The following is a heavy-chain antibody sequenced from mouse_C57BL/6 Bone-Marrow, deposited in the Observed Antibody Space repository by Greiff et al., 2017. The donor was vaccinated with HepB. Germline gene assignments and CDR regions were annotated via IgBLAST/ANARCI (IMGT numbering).Heavy chain of an antibody. J-gene: IGHJ2*01. V-gene: IGHV1-42*01. CDR3: AKWSNYFDY. CDR1: GYSFTGYY. D-gene: IGHD1-1*02. Sequence: VQLQQPGPELVKPGASVKISCKASGYSFTGYYMNWVKQSPEKSLEWIGEINPTTGGTTYNQKFKAKATLTVDKSSSTAYMQLKSLTSEDSAVNYCAKWSNYFDYWGQGTTLTVSS. CDR2: INPTTGGT.